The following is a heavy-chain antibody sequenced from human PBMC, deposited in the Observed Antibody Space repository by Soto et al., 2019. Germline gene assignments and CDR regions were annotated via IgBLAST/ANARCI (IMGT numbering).Heavy chain of an antibody. CDR2: IYPGDSDS. Sequence: GESLKISCKGSGYSFASYWIAWVRQMPGKGLEWMGIIYPGDSDSRYSPSFQGQVTISADQSISTAYLQWNSLKASDTAIYYCARPRSVSYRIDYYGMDVWGQGATVTVSS. CDR1: GYSFASYW. V-gene: IGHV5-51*01. CDR3: ARPRSVSYRIDYYGMDV. J-gene: IGHJ6*02. D-gene: IGHD3-10*01.